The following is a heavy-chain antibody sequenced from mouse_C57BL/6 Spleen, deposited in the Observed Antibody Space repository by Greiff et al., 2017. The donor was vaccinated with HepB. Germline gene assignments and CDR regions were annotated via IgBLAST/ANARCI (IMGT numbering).Heavy chain of an antibody. D-gene: IGHD2-4*01. V-gene: IGHV1-85*01. CDR3: AREDYGLYAMDY. CDR2: IYHRDGST. CDR1: GYTFTSYD. J-gene: IGHJ4*01. Sequence: QVQLQQSGPELVKPGASVKLSCKASGYTFTSYDINWVKQRPGQGLEWIGWIYHRDGSTKYNEKFKGKATLTVDTSSSTAYLELHSLTSEDSAVYFCAREDYGLYAMDYWGQGTSVTVSS.